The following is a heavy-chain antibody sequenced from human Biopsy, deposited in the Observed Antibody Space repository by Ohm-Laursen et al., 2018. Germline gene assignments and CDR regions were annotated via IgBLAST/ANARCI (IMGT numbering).Heavy chain of an antibody. CDR3: AKDRYNNTPIGGFSMDV. Sequence: SLRLSCASSGFTFNNYGMQWVCQALGKGLEWVVFIFYDGSNTYYADSVKGRFTISRDNSRDTLYLQMSSLRAEDTAVYYCAKDRYNNTPIGGFSMDVWGQGTTVTVSS. J-gene: IGHJ6*02. CDR1: GFTFNNYG. D-gene: IGHD3-16*01. V-gene: IGHV3-30*18. CDR2: IFYDGSNT.